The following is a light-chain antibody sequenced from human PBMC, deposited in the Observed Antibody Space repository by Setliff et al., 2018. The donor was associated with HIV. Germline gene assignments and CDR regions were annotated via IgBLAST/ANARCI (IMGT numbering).Light chain of an antibody. Sequence: QSALTQPASVSGSPGQSITISCTGTSSDIGRYNLVSWYQQYPVKAPKLMIYQATKRPSGVSNRFSGSKSGNTASLTISGLQAEDEADYYCCSNTGSNTYVFGSGTKAPS. CDR2: QAT. V-gene: IGLV2-23*01. CDR1: SSDIGRYNL. J-gene: IGLJ1*01. CDR3: CSNTGSNTYV.